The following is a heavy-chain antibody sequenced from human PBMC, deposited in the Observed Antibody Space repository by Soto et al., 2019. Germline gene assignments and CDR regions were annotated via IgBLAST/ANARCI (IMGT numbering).Heavy chain of an antibody. Sequence: ALVPVSSLAYGGAFRSYALIWGGQAPRQGIEWMGGIIPIFGTANYAQKFQGRVTITADESTSTAYMELSRLRSEDTAVYYCARERGGGTDYYYYCMDVWGQGTTVTVSS. CDR1: GGAFRSYA. V-gene: IGHV1-69*13. CDR3: ARERGGGTDYYYYCMDV. J-gene: IGHJ6*02. D-gene: IGHD1-26*01. CDR2: IIPIFGTA.